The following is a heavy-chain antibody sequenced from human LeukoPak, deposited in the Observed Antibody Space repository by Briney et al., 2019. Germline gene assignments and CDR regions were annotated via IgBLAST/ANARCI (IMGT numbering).Heavy chain of an antibody. CDR1: GLTVSTAL. D-gene: IGHD5-12*01. CDR3: AIRSGYDLDY. J-gene: IGHJ4*02. Sequence: GGSLRLTCRVSGLTVSTALMDWVRQAPGKGLEWVSVIYSGGSTYYADSVKGRFTISRDNSKNTLYLQMNSLRAEDTAVYYCAIRSGYDLDYWGQGTLVTVSS. CDR2: IYSGGST. V-gene: IGHV3-66*01.